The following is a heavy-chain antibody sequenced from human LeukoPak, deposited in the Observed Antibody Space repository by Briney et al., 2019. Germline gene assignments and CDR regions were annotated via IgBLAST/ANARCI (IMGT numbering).Heavy chain of an antibody. V-gene: IGHV4-59*01. D-gene: IGHD3-10*01. CDR1: GGSISSYY. CDR3: ARGRDYYGSGSYYTPSAYYYYYYYMDV. J-gene: IGHJ6*03. CDR2: IYYSGST. Sequence: PSETLSLTCTISGGSISSYYWSWIRQPPGKGLEWIGYIYYSGSTNYNPSLKSRVTISVDTSKNQFSLKLSSVTAADTAVYYCARGRDYYGSGSYYTPSAYYYYYYYMDVWGKGTTVTISS.